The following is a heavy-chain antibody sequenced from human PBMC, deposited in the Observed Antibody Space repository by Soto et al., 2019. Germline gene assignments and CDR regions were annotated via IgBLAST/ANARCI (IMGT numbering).Heavy chain of an antibody. CDR1: GYSFTSYW. J-gene: IGHJ6*02. V-gene: IGHV5-51*01. Sequence: GESLKISCKGSGYSFTSYWIGWVRQMPGKGLEWMGIIYPGDSDTRYSPSFQGQVTISADKSISTAYLQWSSLKASDTAMYYCARSDVVVVPAARQDYGMDVCGQGTTVTVSS. CDR3: ARSDVVVVPAARQDYGMDV. D-gene: IGHD2-2*01. CDR2: IYPGDSDT.